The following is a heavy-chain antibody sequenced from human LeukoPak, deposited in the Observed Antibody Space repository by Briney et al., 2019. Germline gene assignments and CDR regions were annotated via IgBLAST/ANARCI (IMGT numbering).Heavy chain of an antibody. CDR3: AREGISRSGYYYYYYMDV. V-gene: IGHV3-74*01. CDR2: INSDGSST. Sequence: PGGSLSLSCAASGFTFSSYWMHWVRQAPGKGLVWVSRINSDGSSTSYADSVKGRFTISRDNAKNTLYLQMNSLRAEDTAVYYCAREGISRSGYYYYYYMDVWGKGTTVTVSS. D-gene: IGHD3-16*02. J-gene: IGHJ6*03. CDR1: GFTFSSYW.